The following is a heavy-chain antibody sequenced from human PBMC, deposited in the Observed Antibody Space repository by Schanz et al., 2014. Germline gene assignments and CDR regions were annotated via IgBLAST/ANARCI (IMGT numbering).Heavy chain of an antibody. Sequence: QVQLVQSGAEVKKPGASVKVSCKASGYTFVSYSMHWVRQAPGQGLEWMGIINPSGGSTRYGQKFQGRVTMTTDTSTSTAYMELRSLRSDDTAVYYCARGPLGTSPWGQGTLXTVSS. CDR1: GYTFVSYS. V-gene: IGHV1-46*01. D-gene: IGHD5-12*01. J-gene: IGHJ5*02. CDR3: ARGPLGTSP. CDR2: INPSGGST.